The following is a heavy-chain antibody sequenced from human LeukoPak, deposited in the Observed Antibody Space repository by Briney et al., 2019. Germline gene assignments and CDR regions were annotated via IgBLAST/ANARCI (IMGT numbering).Heavy chain of an antibody. J-gene: IGHJ6*02. CDR2: MNPNSGNT. CDR3: ARMDAADYGDCRDYYGMDV. CDR1: GYTFTSYD. Sequence: GASVKVSCKASGYTFTSYDINWVRQATGQGLEWMGWMNPNSGNTGYAQKFQGRVTMTRNTSISTAYMELSSLRSEDTAVYYCARMDAADYGDCRDYYGMDVWGQGTTVTVSS. D-gene: IGHD4-17*01. V-gene: IGHV1-8*01.